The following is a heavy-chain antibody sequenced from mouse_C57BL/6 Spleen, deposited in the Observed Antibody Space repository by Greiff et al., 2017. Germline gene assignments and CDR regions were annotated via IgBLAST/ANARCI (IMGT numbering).Heavy chain of an antibody. D-gene: IGHD1-1*01. CDR1: GYTFTSYW. CDR2: LYPGSGST. V-gene: IGHV1-55*01. Sequence: QVQLQQPGAELVKPGASVKMSCKASGYTFTSYWITWVKQRPGQGLEWIGDLYPGSGSTNYNEKFKSKATLTVDTSSSTAYMQLSSLTSEDSAVYYCARCSSIYYAMDYWGQGTSVTVSS. J-gene: IGHJ4*01. CDR3: ARCSSIYYAMDY.